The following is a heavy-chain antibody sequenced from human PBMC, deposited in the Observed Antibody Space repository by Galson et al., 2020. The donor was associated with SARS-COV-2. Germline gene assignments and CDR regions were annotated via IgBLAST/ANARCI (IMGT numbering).Heavy chain of an antibody. J-gene: IGHJ4*02. CDR2: ISYDGSNK. Sequence: GGSLRLSCAASGFTFSSYAMHWVRQAPGKGLEWVAVISYDGSNKYYADSVKGRFTISRDNSKNTLYLQMNSLRAEDTAVYYCASAYYDFWIGLDYWGQGTLVTVSS. D-gene: IGHD3-3*01. V-gene: IGHV3-30-3*01. CDR3: ASAYYDFWIGLDY. CDR1: GFTFSSYA.